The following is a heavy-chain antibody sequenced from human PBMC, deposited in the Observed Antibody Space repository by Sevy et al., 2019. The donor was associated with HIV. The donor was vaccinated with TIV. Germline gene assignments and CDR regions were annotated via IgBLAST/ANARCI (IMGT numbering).Heavy chain of an antibody. CDR1: GYSISSGYY. Sequence: SETLSLTCAVSGYSISSGYYWGWIRQPPGKGLEWIGSIYHSGSTYYNPSLKSRVTISVDTSKNQFSLKLSSVTAADTAVYYCARGLRGDYSIWGQGTMVTVSS. D-gene: IGHD3-16*01. J-gene: IGHJ3*02. CDR2: IYHSGST. CDR3: ARGLRGDYSI. V-gene: IGHV4-38-2*01.